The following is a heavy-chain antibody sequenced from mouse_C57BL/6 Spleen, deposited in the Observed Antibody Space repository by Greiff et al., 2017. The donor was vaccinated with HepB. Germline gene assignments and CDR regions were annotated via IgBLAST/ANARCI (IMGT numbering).Heavy chain of an antibody. V-gene: IGHV7-3*01. Sequence: EVHLVESGGGLVQPGGSLSLSCAASGFTFTDYYMSWVRQPPGKALEWLGFIRNKANGYTTEYSASVKGRFTISRDKSQRILYLQMNALRAEDSATYYCARYGPRRDYFDYWGQGTTLTVSS. CDR3: ARYGPRRDYFDY. J-gene: IGHJ2*01. CDR1: GFTFTDYY. CDR2: IRNKANGYTT.